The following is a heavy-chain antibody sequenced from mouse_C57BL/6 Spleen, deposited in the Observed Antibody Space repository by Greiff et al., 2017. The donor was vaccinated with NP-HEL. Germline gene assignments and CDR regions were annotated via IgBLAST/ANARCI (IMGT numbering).Heavy chain of an antibody. J-gene: IGHJ1*03. CDR1: GYSITSGYY. CDR3: ARERDYYGSSYVWYFDV. V-gene: IGHV3-6*01. CDR2: ISYDGSN. D-gene: IGHD1-1*01. Sequence: VQLKQSGPGLVKPSQSLSLTCSVTGYSITSGYYWNWIRQFPGNKLEWMGYISYDGSNNYNPSLKNRISITRDTSKNQFFLKLNSVTTEDTATYYCARERDYYGSSYVWYFDVWGTGTTVTVSS.